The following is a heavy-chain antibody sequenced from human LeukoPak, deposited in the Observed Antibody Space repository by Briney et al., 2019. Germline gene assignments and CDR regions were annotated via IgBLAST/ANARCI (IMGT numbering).Heavy chain of an antibody. J-gene: IGHJ4*02. CDR2: ISYDGSNK. CDR3: AKGKERDCSSTSCYTFDY. Sequence: GGSLRLSCAASGFTFSSYAMHWVRQAPGKGLEWVAVISYDGSNKYYADSVKGRFTISRDNAKNSLYLQMNSLRAEDMALYYCAKGKERDCSSTSCYTFDYWGQGTLVTVSS. CDR1: GFTFSSYA. D-gene: IGHD2-2*02. V-gene: IGHV3-30-3*01.